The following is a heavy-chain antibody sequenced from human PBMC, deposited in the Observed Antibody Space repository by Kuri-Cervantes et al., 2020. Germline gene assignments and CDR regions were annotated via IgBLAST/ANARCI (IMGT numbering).Heavy chain of an antibody. CDR1: GGSISSGGYY. CDR2: IYYSGST. J-gene: IGHJ5*02. D-gene: IGHD2-2*01. V-gene: IGHV4-31*03. CDR3: ARQYCSSTSCYFGFDP. Sequence: LRLSCTVSGGSISSGGYYWSWIRQHPGKGLEWIGYIYYSGSTYYNPSLKSRVTISVDRSKNQFSLKLSSVTAADTAVYYCARQYCSSTSCYFGFDPWGQGTLVTVSS.